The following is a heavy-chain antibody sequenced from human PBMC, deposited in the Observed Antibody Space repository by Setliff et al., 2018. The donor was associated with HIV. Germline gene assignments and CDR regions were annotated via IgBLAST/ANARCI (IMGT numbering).Heavy chain of an antibody. CDR3: ARRPLSYSSGRGAFDI. CDR1: GYSISSGYH. J-gene: IGHJ6*02. D-gene: IGHD6-19*01. CDR2: IYHSGST. V-gene: IGHV4-38-2*01. Sequence: PSETLSLTCAVSGYSISSGYHWGWIRQPPGKGLEWIGSIYHSGSTYYNPSLKSRVTISVDTSKNQFSLKLSSVTAADTAVYYCARRPLSYSSGRGAFDIWGQGTTVTVSS.